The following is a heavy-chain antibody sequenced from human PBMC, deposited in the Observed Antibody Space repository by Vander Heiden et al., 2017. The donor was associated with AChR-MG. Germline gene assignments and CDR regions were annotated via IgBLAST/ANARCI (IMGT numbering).Heavy chain of an antibody. J-gene: IGHJ4*02. CDR2: ISSSSSYI. CDR3: ARVGLGSSWSFDY. CDR1: GFTFSSYS. Sequence: EVQLVESGGGLVKPGGSLRLSCAASGFTFSSYSMNWVRQAPGKGLEWVSSISSSSSYIYYADSVKGRFTISRDNAKNSLYLQMNSLRAEDTAVYYCARVGLGSSWSFDYWGQGTLVTVSS. V-gene: IGHV3-21*01. D-gene: IGHD6-13*01.